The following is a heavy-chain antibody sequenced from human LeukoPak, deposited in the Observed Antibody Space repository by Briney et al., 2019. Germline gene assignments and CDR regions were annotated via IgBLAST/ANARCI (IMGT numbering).Heavy chain of an antibody. J-gene: IGHJ4*02. Sequence: ASETLSLTCTVSGGSISSYYWSWIRQPPGKGVEWIGEINHSGSTNYNPSLKSRVTISVDTSKNQFSLKLSSVTAADTAVYYCARGSDGGNLDYWGQGTLVTVSS. CDR3: ARGSDGGNLDY. D-gene: IGHD4-23*01. CDR2: INHSGST. CDR1: GGSISSYY. V-gene: IGHV4-34*01.